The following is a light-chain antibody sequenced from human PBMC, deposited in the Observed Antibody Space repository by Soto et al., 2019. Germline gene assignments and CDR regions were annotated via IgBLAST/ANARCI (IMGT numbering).Light chain of an antibody. CDR1: QSLVYSDGDTY. CDR2: KVS. J-gene: IGKJ1*01. V-gene: IGKV2-30*01. Sequence: DAVLTQSPLSLPVTLGQPASISCRSSQSLVYSDGDTYLNWFHQRPGQSPRRLLYKVSNRDSGVPDRFSGRGSGTDFTLTISRVEAEDVGVYYGKHGSHWPWTLGQGTKVEIK. CDR3: KHGSHWPWT.